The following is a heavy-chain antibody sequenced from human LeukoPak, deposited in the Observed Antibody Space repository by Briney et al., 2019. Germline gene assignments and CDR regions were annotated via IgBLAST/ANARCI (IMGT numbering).Heavy chain of an antibody. CDR3: ARFTARSLIDAFDI. Sequence: PSETLSLTCTVSGGSIRSYYWTLIRQPPGKGLEWIGYIYYSGSTNYNPSLKSRVTISVDTSKNQFSLKLSSVTAADTAVYYCARFTARSLIDAFDIWGQGTMVTVST. V-gene: IGHV4-59*01. D-gene: IGHD6-25*01. J-gene: IGHJ3*02. CDR1: GGSIRSYY. CDR2: IYYSGST.